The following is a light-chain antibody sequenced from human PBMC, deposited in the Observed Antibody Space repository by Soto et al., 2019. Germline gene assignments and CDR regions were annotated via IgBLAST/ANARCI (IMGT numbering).Light chain of an antibody. CDR1: QTVLHDTNSKSY. CDR2: WAS. CDR3: QQYYATPPT. Sequence: DIVMTQSPDSLIVSLGERATINCKSSQTVLHDTNSKSYLSWFQQKPGQPPKLLISWASTRESGVPARFSGSGSETDFTLTISDLQAEDVGVYYCQQYYATPPTFGQGSKLEI. J-gene: IGKJ2*01. V-gene: IGKV4-1*01.